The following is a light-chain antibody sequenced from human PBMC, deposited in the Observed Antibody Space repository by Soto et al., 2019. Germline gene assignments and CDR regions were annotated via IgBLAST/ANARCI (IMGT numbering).Light chain of an antibody. J-gene: IGLJ2*01. CDR3: GTWDGSLNTQI. CDR1: SSNIGNNY. Sequence: QSVLTQPPSVSAAPGQKVTISCSGSSSNIGNNYVSWYQQLPGTAPKLLIYDNDKRPSGIPDRFSASKSGTSATLGITGLQTGDEADYYCGTWDGSLNTQIFGGGTKLTVL. V-gene: IGLV1-51*01. CDR2: DND.